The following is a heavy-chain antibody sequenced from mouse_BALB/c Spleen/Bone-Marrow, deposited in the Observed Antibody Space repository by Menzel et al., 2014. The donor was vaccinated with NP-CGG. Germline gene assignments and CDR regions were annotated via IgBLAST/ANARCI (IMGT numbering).Heavy chain of an antibody. V-gene: IGHV1-18*01. J-gene: IGHJ2*01. CDR2: INPNNGGT. CDR3: ARGWLLRHYFDY. D-gene: IGHD2-3*01. Sequence: VQLQQSGPDLVKPGASVKISCKTSGYTFTEYTMHWVKRSHVKSLEWIGGINPNNGGTSYSQKFKGKATWTVDKSSSTAYMELRSLTSEDSAVYYCARGWLLRHYFDYWGQGTTLTVSS. CDR1: GYTFTEYT.